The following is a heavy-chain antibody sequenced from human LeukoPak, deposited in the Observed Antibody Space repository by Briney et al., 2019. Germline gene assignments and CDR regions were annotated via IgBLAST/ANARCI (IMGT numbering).Heavy chain of an antibody. CDR3: ARGSSFDGYCAPGACQAGYYDM. V-gene: IGHV4-34*01. J-gene: IGHJ4*02. CDR1: GDSFSRYL. CDR2: INRAGNT. Sequence: SETLSLTCAVYGDSFSRYLWNWVRQSPGKPLEYLGEINRAGNTNYNPSLKTRVLLSVDKSKNQFSLRLTSVTAADTAVYFCARGSSFDGYCAPGACQAGYYDMWGQGTPVTVSS. D-gene: IGHD2-2*03.